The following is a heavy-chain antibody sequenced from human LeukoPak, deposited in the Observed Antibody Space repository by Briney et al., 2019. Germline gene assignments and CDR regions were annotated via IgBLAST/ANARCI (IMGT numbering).Heavy chain of an antibody. Sequence: PSETLSLTCTVSGGSISSSSYYWGWIRQPPGKGLEWIGSIYYSGSTYYNPSLKSRVTISVDTSKNQFSLKLSSVTAADTAVYHCARAWIAAAGTVYFQHWGQGTLVTVSS. J-gene: IGHJ1*01. CDR1: GGSISSSSYY. V-gene: IGHV4-39*07. CDR2: IYYSGST. CDR3: ARAWIAAAGTVYFQH. D-gene: IGHD6-13*01.